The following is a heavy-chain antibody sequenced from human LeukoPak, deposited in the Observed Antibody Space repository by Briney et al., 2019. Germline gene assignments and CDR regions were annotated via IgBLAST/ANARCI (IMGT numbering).Heavy chain of an antibody. D-gene: IGHD6-13*01. CDR1: GFTFSSYS. CDR2: ISSSSSYI. CDR3: ARAFIDAAGTEGAVDY. V-gene: IGHV3-21*01. Sequence: GGSLRLSCAASGFTFSSYSMNWVRQAPGKGLEWVSSISSSSSYIYYADSVKGRFTISRDNAKNSLYLQMNSLRAEDTAVYYCARAFIDAAGTEGAVDYWGQGTLVTVSS. J-gene: IGHJ4*02.